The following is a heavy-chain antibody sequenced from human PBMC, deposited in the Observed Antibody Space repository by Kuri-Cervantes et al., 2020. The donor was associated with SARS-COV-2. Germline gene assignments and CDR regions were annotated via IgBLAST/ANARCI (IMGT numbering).Heavy chain of an antibody. CDR1: GFTFSSYS. D-gene: IGHD2-2*01. V-gene: IGHV3-21*04. Sequence: GESLKISCAASGFTFSSYSMNWVRQAPGKGLEWVSSISSSSSYIYYADSVKGRFTISRDNSKNTLYLQMNSLRAKDTAVYYCARGPDCSSTSCYLGFDYWGQGTLVTVSS. CDR3: ARGPDCSSTSCYLGFDY. J-gene: IGHJ4*02. CDR2: ISSSSSYI.